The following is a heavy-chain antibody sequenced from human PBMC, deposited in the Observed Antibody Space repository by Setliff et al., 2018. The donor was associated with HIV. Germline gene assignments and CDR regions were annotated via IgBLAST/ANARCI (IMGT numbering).Heavy chain of an antibody. CDR2: IYHSGST. CDR3: ARTPEPIGIVGARGIDY. CDR1: GYSISSGYY. J-gene: IGHJ4*02. V-gene: IGHV4-38-2*02. Sequence: LSLTCTVSGYSISSGYYWGWIRQPPGKGLEWIGSIYHSGSTYYNPSLKSRVTISVDTSKNQFSLKLSSVTAADTAVYYCARTPEPIGIVGARGIDYWGRGTLVTVSS. D-gene: IGHD1-26*01.